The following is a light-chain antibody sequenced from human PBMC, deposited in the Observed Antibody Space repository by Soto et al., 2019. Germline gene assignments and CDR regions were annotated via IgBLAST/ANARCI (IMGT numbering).Light chain of an antibody. CDR3: HHYGTSPRT. CDR1: QSVSSN. J-gene: IGKJ1*01. CDR2: AAS. V-gene: IGKV3-20*01. Sequence: VMRHSPADQSGSGGECSTLSCRASQSVSSNLAWYQQKPGQAPRLLIYAASSRATGIPDRFSGSGAGTDFTLTISRLEPQDFAVYYCHHYGTSPRTFGHGTKV.